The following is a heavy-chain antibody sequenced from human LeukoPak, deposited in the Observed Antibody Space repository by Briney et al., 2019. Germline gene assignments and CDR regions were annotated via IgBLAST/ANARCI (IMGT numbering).Heavy chain of an antibody. CDR1: GGSISSSSYY. J-gene: IGHJ5*02. Sequence: SETLSLTCTVSGGSISSSSYYWGWIRQPPGKGLEWIGSIYSSGNTYYNPSLKSRVTISVDTSNNQFSLKLNSVTAADTAVYYCARRTAIYDILTGYYHMGSQTFDPWGQGTLVTVSS. CDR2: IYSSGNT. D-gene: IGHD3-9*01. CDR3: ARRTAIYDILTGYYHMGSQTFDP. V-gene: IGHV4-39*01.